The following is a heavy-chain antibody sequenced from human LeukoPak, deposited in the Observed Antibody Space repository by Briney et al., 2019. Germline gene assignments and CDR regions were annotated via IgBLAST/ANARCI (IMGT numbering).Heavy chain of an antibody. Sequence: ASVKVSCKASGYTFTSYAMHWVRQAPGQRLEWMGWINAGNGNTKYSQKFQGRVTITRDTSASTAYMELSSLRSEDTAVYYCTRVITMVRGQNWFDPWGQGTLVTVSS. CDR2: INAGNGNT. CDR3: TRVITMVRGQNWFDP. J-gene: IGHJ5*02. CDR1: GYTFTSYA. V-gene: IGHV1-3*01. D-gene: IGHD3-10*01.